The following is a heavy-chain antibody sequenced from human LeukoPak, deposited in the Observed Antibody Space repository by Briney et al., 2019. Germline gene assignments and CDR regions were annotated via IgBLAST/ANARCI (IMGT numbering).Heavy chain of an antibody. CDR2: ISGSGGST. V-gene: IGHV3-23*01. CDR3: AKDIFSTVTNYFDY. D-gene: IGHD4-11*01. J-gene: IGHJ4*02. Sequence: HPGGSLRLSRAASGFTFSSYAMSWVRQAPGKGLEWVSVISGSGGSTYYADSVKGRFTVSRDNSKNTLYLQMNSLRAEDTAVYYCAKDIFSTVTNYFDYWGQGTLVTVSS. CDR1: GFTFSSYA.